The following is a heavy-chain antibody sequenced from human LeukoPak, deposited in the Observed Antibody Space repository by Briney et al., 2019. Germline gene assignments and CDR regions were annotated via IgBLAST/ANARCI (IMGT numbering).Heavy chain of an antibody. CDR2: IIPIFGTA. CDR1: GGTFCSYA. Sequence: SVKVSCKGSGGTFCSYAISWVRQAPGQGLEWMGGIIPIFGTANYAQKFQGRVTITADESTSTAYMELSSLRSEDTAVYYCARASGITGTTTWFDPWGQGTLVTVSS. J-gene: IGHJ5*02. D-gene: IGHD1-20*01. CDR3: ARASGITGTTTWFDP. V-gene: IGHV1-69*13.